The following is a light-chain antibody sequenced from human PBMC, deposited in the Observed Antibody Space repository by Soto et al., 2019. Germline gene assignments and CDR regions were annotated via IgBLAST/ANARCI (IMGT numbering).Light chain of an antibody. CDR1: QSVSSY. Sequence: EIVLTQSPATLSLSPGERATLSCRASQSVSSYLAWYQQKPGQAPRLLIYDASNRAAGIPARFSGSGSGTDFTLTISSLEPEDFAVYYCQQRSHWPNTFGQGTELEIK. CDR3: QQRSHWPNT. J-gene: IGKJ2*01. CDR2: DAS. V-gene: IGKV3-11*01.